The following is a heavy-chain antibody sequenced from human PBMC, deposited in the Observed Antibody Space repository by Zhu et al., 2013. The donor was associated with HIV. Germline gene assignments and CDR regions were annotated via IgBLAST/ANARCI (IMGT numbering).Heavy chain of an antibody. D-gene: IGHD7-27*01. CDR1: GYTFTSYD. CDR2: MNPNSGNT. J-gene: IGHJ2*01. CDR3: ARAVRNWGSLLWYFDL. V-gene: IGHV1-8*01. Sequence: QVQLVQSGAEVKKPGASVKVSCKASGYTFTSYDFNWVRQATGQGLEWMGWMNPNSGNTGYAQKFQGRVTMTRNTSISTAYMELSRLRSDDTAVYYCARAVRNWGSLLWYFDLWGRGTLVTVSS.